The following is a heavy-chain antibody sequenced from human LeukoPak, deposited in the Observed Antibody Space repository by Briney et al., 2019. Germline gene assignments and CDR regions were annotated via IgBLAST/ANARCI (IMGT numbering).Heavy chain of an antibody. CDR3: AKEDSITWGTFDI. V-gene: IGHV3-9*01. D-gene: IGHD6-13*01. CDR2: ISWNSGSI. Sequence: GGSLRLSCAASGFTFDDYAMHWVRQAPGKGLEWVSGISWNSGSIGYADSVKGRFTISRDNAKNSLYLQMNSLRAEDTALYFCAKEDSITWGTFDIWGQGTMVTVSS. J-gene: IGHJ3*02. CDR1: GFTFDDYA.